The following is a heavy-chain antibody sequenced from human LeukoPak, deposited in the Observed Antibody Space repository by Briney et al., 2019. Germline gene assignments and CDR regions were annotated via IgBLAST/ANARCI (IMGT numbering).Heavy chain of an antibody. V-gene: IGHV1-46*01. CDR3: ARDGYVSSGWYSMGFDP. CDR2: INPSGGST. Sequence: ASVKVSCKASGYTFTSYYMPWVRQAPGQGLEWMGIINPSGGSTSYAQKFQGRVTMTRDTSTSTVYMELSSLRSEDTAVYYCARDGYVSSGWYSMGFDPWGQGTLVTVSS. D-gene: IGHD6-19*01. CDR1: GYTFTSYY. J-gene: IGHJ5*02.